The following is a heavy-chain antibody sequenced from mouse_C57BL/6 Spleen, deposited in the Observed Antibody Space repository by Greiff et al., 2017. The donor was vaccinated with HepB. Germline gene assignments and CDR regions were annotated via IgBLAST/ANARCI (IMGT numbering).Heavy chain of an antibody. Sequence: EVKLMESGGGLVKPGGSLKLSCAASGFTFSSYAMSWVRQTPEKRLEWVATISDGGSYTYYPDNVKGRFTISRDNAKNNLYLQMSHLKSEDTAMYYCARAHYDGFLYAMDYWGQGTSVTVSS. CDR2: ISDGGSYT. CDR1: GFTFSSYA. J-gene: IGHJ4*01. V-gene: IGHV5-4*03. D-gene: IGHD2-3*01. CDR3: ARAHYDGFLYAMDY.